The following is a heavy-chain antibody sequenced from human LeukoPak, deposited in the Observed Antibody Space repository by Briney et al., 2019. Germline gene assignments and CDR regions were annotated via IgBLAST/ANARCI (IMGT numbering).Heavy chain of an antibody. J-gene: IGHJ4*02. CDR2: INPSGGST. D-gene: IGHD4-17*01. CDR1: GYTFTSYY. V-gene: IGHV1-46*01. CDR3: ARRGRRYGDHQYYFDY. Sequence: GASVKVSCKASGYTFTSYYMHWVRQAPGQGLEWMGIINPSGGSTSYAQKFQGRVTMTRDTSTSTVYMELSSLRSEDTAVYYCARRGRRYGDHQYYFDYWGQGTLVTVSS.